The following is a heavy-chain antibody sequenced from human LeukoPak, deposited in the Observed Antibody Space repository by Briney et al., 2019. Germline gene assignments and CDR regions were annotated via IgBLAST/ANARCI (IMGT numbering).Heavy chain of an antibody. CDR1: GGSFSGYY. CDR3: ARGRPNANWFDP. Sequence: SETLSLTCAVYGGSFSGYYWSWIRQPPGKGLEWIGEINHSGSTNYNPSLKSRVTISVDTSKNQFSLKLSSATAADTAVYYCARGRPNANWFDPWGQGTLVTVSS. CDR2: INHSGST. V-gene: IGHV4-34*01. J-gene: IGHJ5*02. D-gene: IGHD1-1*01.